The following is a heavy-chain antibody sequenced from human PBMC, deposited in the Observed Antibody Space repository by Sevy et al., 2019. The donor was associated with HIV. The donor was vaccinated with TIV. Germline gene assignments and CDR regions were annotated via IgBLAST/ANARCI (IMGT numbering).Heavy chain of an antibody. J-gene: IGHJ4*02. D-gene: IGHD3-10*01. Sequence: GGSLRLSCAASGFTFSSYWMSWVRQAPGEGLEWVANIKQDGSEKYYVDSVKGRFTISRDNAKNSLYLQMNSLRAEDTAVYYCARARRITMVRGAYFDYWGQGTLVTVSS. CDR1: GFTFSSYW. V-gene: IGHV3-7*01. CDR3: ARARRITMVRGAYFDY. CDR2: IKQDGSEK.